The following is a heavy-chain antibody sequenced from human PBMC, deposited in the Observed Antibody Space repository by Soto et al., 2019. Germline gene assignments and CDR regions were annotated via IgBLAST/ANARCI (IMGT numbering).Heavy chain of an antibody. Sequence: PGESLKISCKGSGYSFTSYWISWVRQMPGKGLEWMGRIDPSDSYANYSPSFQGHVTISADKSISTAYLQWSSLKASDTAMYYCARRSDYVWGSSRFVAFDIWRQGAMVTVSS. V-gene: IGHV5-10-1*01. CDR1: GYSFTSYW. D-gene: IGHD3-16*02. CDR3: ARRSDYVWGSSRFVAFDI. CDR2: IDPSDSYA. J-gene: IGHJ3*02.